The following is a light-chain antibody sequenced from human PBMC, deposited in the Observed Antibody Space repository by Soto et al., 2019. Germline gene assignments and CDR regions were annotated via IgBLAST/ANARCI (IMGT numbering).Light chain of an antibody. Sequence: DIQLTQSPSSLSASVGDSVTITCQASQDINIYLNWYQQTPGKAPKLLIYDASDLETGVPSRFSGTGSETDFTFTITSLQPEDAATYYCQQYDNLPLTFGPGTKVEI. V-gene: IGKV1-33*01. CDR2: DAS. CDR1: QDINIY. J-gene: IGKJ3*01. CDR3: QQYDNLPLT.